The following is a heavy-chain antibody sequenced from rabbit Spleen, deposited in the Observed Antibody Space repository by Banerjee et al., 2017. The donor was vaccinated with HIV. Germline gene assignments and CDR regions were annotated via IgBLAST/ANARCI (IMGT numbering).Heavy chain of an antibody. D-gene: IGHD6-1*01. CDR1: GFSFSNKA. Sequence: QLEESGGGLVKPGASLTLTCKASGFSFSNKAVMCWVRQAPGKGLEWIGYIDPVFSSTHFATWVNGRFTISSHNAQNTLYLQLNSLTAADTATYFCARLGHADYPYIYGLKLWGPGTLVTVS. J-gene: IGHJ4*01. CDR2: IDPVFSST. CDR3: ARLGHADYPYIYGLKL. V-gene: IGHV1S7*01.